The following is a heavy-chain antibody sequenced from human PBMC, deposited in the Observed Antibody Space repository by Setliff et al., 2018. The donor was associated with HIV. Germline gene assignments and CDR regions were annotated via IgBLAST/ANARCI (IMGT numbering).Heavy chain of an antibody. V-gene: IGHV4-31*03. CDR1: GGSISSGNYY. CDR3: ARALGYCSTTSCYAEYFDY. CDR2: INYSGNT. J-gene: IGHJ4*02. Sequence: SETLSLTCTVSGGSISSGNYYWSWVRQHPGRGLEWIGYINYSGNTYYSPSLKSRLNISVDTSKNQFSLNLNSVTATDTAVYYCARALGYCSTTSCYAEYFDYWGQGTLVTGSS. D-gene: IGHD2-2*01.